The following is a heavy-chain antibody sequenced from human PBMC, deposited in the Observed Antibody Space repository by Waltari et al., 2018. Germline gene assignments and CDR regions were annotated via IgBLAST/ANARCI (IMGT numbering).Heavy chain of an antibody. V-gene: IGHV4-30-4*08. CDR3: ARELTSGPDYDILTGPTGAFDI. CDR1: GGSISSGDYY. J-gene: IGHJ3*02. Sequence: QVQLQESGPGLVKPSQTLSLTCTVSGGSISSGDYYWSWIRQPPGKGLEWIGYIYYSGSTYYNPSLKSRVTISVDTSKNQFSLKLSSVTAADTAVYYCARELTSGPDYDILTGPTGAFDIWGQGTMVTVSS. CDR2: IYYSGST. D-gene: IGHD3-9*01.